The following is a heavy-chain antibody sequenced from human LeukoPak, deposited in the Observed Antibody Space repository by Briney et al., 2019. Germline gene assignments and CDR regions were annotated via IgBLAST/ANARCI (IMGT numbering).Heavy chain of an antibody. Sequence: GGSLRLSCTASGFTFGDYAMSWVRQAPGKGLEWVGFIRSKAYGGTTEYAASVKGRFTISRDDSKSIAYLQMNSLKTEDTAVYYCTRDRGPYCSSTSCRRPDAFDIWGQGTMVTVSS. CDR1: GFTFGDYA. D-gene: IGHD2-2*01. J-gene: IGHJ3*02. CDR2: IRSKAYGGTT. CDR3: TRDRGPYCSSTSCRRPDAFDI. V-gene: IGHV3-49*04.